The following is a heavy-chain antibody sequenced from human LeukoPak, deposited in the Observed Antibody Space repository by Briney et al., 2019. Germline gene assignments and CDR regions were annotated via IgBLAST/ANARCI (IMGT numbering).Heavy chain of an antibody. CDR1: GGSISSYY. D-gene: IGHD2-21*01. CDR2: IYYSGST. V-gene: IGHV4-59*08. Sequence: SETLSLTCTVSGGSISSYYWSWIRQPPGKGLEWIGYIYYSGSTNYNPSLKSRVTISVDTSKNKFSLKLSSVTAADTAVYYCARLFTSPGWFDPWGQGTLVTVSS. CDR3: ARLFTSPGWFDP. J-gene: IGHJ5*02.